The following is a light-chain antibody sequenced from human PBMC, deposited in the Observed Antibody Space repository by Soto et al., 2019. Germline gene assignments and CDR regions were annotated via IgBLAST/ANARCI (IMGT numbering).Light chain of an antibody. CDR3: QQKYRVPRT. CDR2: HAS. J-gene: IGKJ1*01. V-gene: IGKV1-5*01. Sequence: DIQMTQSPSTLPASVGGRVTIACRANQSISTWLAWYQQKPGTAPKLLIYHASTLESGVPSRFSGSGSGTDFTLTISSLQPEDYATYFCQQKYRVPRTFGQGTRWIS. CDR1: QSISTW.